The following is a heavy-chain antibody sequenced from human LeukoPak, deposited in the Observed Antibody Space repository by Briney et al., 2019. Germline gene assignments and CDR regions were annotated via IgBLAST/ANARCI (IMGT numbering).Heavy chain of an antibody. Sequence: ASVKVSCKASGYTFTSYAMHWVRQAPGQRLEWMGWINAGNGNTKYSQKFQGRVTITRDTSASTAYMELSSLRSEDTAVYYCARGYIVVVPAAQYFQHWGQGTLVTVSS. D-gene: IGHD2-2*01. CDR3: ARGYIVVVPAAQYFQH. CDR2: INAGNGNT. V-gene: IGHV1-3*01. J-gene: IGHJ1*01. CDR1: GYTFTSYA.